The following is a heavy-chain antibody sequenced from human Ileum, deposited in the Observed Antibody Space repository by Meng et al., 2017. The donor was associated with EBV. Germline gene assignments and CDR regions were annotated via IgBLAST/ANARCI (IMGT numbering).Heavy chain of an antibody. CDR1: GGSIGSYY. D-gene: IGHD3-22*01. CDR2: IYYTGST. J-gene: IGHJ4*02. Sequence: QVQRQHVVSGLVKPSETLSLSCSVSGGSIGSYYWSWSRQPPGKGLEWIGFIYYTGSTNYNPSLGSRVTISFDPAKTQFSLNLISVTAADTAVYYCARGDDSNGYGDSWGQGTLVTVSS. CDR3: ARGDDSNGYGDS. V-gene: IGHV4-59*01.